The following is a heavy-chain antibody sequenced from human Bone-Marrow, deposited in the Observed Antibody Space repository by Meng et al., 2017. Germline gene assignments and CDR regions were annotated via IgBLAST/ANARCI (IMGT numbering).Heavy chain of an antibody. D-gene: IGHD3-22*01. CDR1: GGSFSGYY. Sequence: QWVAGLLKPSGPLSLTCAVDGGSFSGYYWSWIRQPPGKGLEWIGEINHSGSTNYNPSLKSRVTISVDTSKNQFSLKLSSVTAADTAVYYCARLAYDSSGYWFDYWGQGTLVTVSS. J-gene: IGHJ4*02. V-gene: IGHV4-34*01. CDR2: INHSGST. CDR3: ARLAYDSSGYWFDY.